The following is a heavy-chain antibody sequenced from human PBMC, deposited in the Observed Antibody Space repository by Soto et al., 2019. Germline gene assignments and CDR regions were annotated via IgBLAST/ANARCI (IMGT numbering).Heavy chain of an antibody. V-gene: IGHV4-38-2*01. J-gene: IGHJ4*02. Sequence: PSETLSLTCAVSGYSISSGYYWGWIRQPPGKGLEWIGSIYHSGSTYYNPSLKSRVTISVDTSKNQFSLKLSSVTAADTAVYYCARVDTAMVLFDYWGQGTLVTVSS. CDR3: ARVDTAMVLFDY. D-gene: IGHD5-18*01. CDR2: IYHSGST. CDR1: GYSISSGYY.